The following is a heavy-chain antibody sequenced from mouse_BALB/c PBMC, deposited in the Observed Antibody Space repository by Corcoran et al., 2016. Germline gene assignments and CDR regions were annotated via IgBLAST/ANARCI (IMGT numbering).Heavy chain of an antibody. V-gene: IGHV14-3*02. Sequence: EVQLQQSGAELVKPGASVKLSCTASGFNIKDTYMHWVKQRPEQGLEWIGWIDPENGNTIYDPKFQGKASITADTSSNTAYLQLSSLTSEDTAVYYCARPSYGNYGYYAMDYWGQGTSVTVSS. CDR3: ARPSYGNYGYYAMDY. D-gene: IGHD2-1*01. CDR2: IDPENGNT. CDR1: GFNIKDTY. J-gene: IGHJ4*01.